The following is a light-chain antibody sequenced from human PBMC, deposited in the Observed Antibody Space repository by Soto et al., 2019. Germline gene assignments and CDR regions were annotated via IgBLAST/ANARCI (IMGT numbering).Light chain of an antibody. CDR3: SSYTRTSTLV. Sequence: QSVLTPPASLSGSPVQAITISCTGTSSDVGGYKYVSWYQQHPGTAPKLMIYEVSNRPSGVSNRFSGSKSGNTASLTISGLQAEDEADYYCSSYTRTSTLVFGTGTKLTVL. CDR1: SSDVGGYKY. CDR2: EVS. V-gene: IGLV2-14*01. J-gene: IGLJ1*01.